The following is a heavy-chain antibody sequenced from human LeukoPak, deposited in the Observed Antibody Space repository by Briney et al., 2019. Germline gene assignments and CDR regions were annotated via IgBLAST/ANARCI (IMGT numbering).Heavy chain of an antibody. J-gene: IGHJ4*02. D-gene: IGHD6-19*01. Sequence: PSETLSLTCTVSGGSISSSSYYWGWIRQPPGKGLEWIGSIYYSGSTYYNPSLKSRVTISVDTSKNQFSLKLSSVTAADTVVYYCARLSIRDWYRFDYWGQGTLVTVSS. CDR3: ARLSIRDWYRFDY. CDR1: GGSISSSSYY. CDR2: IYYSGST. V-gene: IGHV4-39*01.